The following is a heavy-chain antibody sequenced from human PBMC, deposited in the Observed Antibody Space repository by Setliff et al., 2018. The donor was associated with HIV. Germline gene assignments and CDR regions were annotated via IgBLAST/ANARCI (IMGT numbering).Heavy chain of an antibody. CDR1: GGTFINSA. D-gene: IGHD3-22*01. CDR3: ATGRHYYDSSAYFIDLYYLDY. V-gene: IGHV1-69*13. CDR2: IIPIFGTG. Sequence: SVKVSCKASGGTFINSAFNWVRQAPGQGLEWMGSIIPIFGTGNYAQNFQGRVTITADGSTSTAYMELTSLRSEDTAVYYCATGRHYYDSSAYFIDLYYLDYWGQGTLVTVSS. J-gene: IGHJ4*02.